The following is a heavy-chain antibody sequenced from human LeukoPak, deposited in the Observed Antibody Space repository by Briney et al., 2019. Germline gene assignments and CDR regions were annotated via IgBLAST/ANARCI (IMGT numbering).Heavy chain of an antibody. Sequence: GGSLRLSCGASGFTFSSYAMHWVRQAPGKGLEWVAVISYDGSNKYYADSVKGRFTISRDNSKNTLYLQMNSLRAEDTAVYYCAKDSYSSGWTYYFDYWGQGTLVTVSS. V-gene: IGHV3-30-3*02. CDR3: AKDSYSSGWTYYFDY. J-gene: IGHJ4*02. CDR1: GFTFSSYA. CDR2: ISYDGSNK. D-gene: IGHD6-19*01.